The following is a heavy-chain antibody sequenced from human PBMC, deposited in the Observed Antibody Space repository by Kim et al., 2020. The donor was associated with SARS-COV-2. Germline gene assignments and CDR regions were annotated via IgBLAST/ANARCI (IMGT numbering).Heavy chain of an antibody. J-gene: IGHJ4*02. CDR1: GYTLTELS. CDR2: FDPEDGET. V-gene: IGHV1-24*01. D-gene: IGHD3-3*01. Sequence: ASVKVSCKVSGYTLTELSMHWVRQAPGKGLEWMGGFDPEDGETIYAQKFQGRVTMTEDTSTDTAYMELSSLRSEDTAVYYCATTKLRWGFLEWQPPPDYWGQGTLVTVSS. CDR3: ATTKLRWGFLEWQPPPDY.